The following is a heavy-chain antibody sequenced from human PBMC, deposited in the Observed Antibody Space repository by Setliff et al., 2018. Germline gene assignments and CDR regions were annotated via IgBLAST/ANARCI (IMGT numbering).Heavy chain of an antibody. Sequence: GGSLRLSCAASGFTFSSYTMNWVRQAPGQGLEWVSSIGSTYYADSVKGRFTISRDNSKNTLYLQMNSLRPEDTAVYYCARTCSGSGCYAGLESWGQGTPVTVSS. CDR1: GFTFSSYT. CDR3: ARTCSGSGCYAGLES. J-gene: IGHJ4*02. D-gene: IGHD2-15*01. V-gene: IGHV3-23*01. CDR2: IGST.